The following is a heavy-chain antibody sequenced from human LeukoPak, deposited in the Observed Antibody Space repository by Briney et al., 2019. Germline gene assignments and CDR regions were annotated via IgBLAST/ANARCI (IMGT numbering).Heavy chain of an antibody. D-gene: IGHD3-22*01. CDR2: IIPIFGTA. CDR3: ARDDGSSGYYHRIWFDP. V-gene: IGHV1-69*05. Sequence: SSVKVSCKASGGTFSSYAISWVRQAPGQGLEWMGGIIPIFGTANYAQKFQGRVTITTNESTSTAYMELSSLRSEDTAVYYCARDDGSSGYYHRIWFDPWGQGTLVTISS. J-gene: IGHJ5*02. CDR1: GGTFSSYA.